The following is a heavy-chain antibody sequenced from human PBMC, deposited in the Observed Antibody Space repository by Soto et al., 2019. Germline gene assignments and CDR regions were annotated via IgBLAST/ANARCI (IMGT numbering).Heavy chain of an antibody. Sequence: ASVKVSCKASGYTFTSYGISWVRQAPGQGLEWMGWISAYNGNTNYAQKLQGRVTMTTDTSTSTAYMELRSLRSDDTAVYYCARDTCLRYFDWLSLSYDAFDIWGQGTMVTVSS. V-gene: IGHV1-18*01. CDR2: ISAYNGNT. CDR1: GYTFTSYG. J-gene: IGHJ3*02. D-gene: IGHD3-9*01. CDR3: ARDTCLRYFDWLSLSYDAFDI.